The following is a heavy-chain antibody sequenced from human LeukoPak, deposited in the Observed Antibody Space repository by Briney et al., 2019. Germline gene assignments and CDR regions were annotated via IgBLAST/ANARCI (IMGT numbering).Heavy chain of an antibody. CDR1: GGSLSGYY. J-gene: IGHJ4*02. Sequence: PSETLSLTCAVYGGSLSGYYWSWIRQPPGKGLEWIGEINHSGSTNYNPSLKSRVTISVDTSKNQFSLKLSSVTAADTAVYYCARGTARFNWGQGTLVTVSS. CDR3: ARGTARFN. CDR2: INHSGST. V-gene: IGHV4-34*01.